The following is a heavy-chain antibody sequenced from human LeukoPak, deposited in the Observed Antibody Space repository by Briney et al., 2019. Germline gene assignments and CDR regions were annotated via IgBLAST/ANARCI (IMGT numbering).Heavy chain of an antibody. CDR2: NNPSDGST. CDR1: GFTFSSYY. V-gene: IGHV1-46*01. Sequence: GASVKVSCKASGFTFSSYYIQWVQQAPGQGLEWMGINNPSDGSTKYAEKFQGRVTMSGDMSTSTVYMELSSLRSEDTAVYYYARDGLQTRYNWNDEGRKNWFDPWGQGTLVTVSS. CDR3: ARDGLQTRYNWNDEGRKNWFDP. J-gene: IGHJ5*02. D-gene: IGHD1-1*01.